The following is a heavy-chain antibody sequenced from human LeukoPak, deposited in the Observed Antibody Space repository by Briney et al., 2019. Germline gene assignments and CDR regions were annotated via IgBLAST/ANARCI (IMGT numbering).Heavy chain of an antibody. V-gene: IGHV4-4*07. Sequence: SEILSLTCTVSGGSISSYYWSWIRQPAGKGLEWIGRIYTSGSTNYNPSLKSRVTMSVDTSKNQFSLKLSSVTAADTAVYYCARDGVVVPAATPLWVDPWGQGTLVTVSS. CDR3: ARDGVVVPAATPLWVDP. CDR1: GGSISSYY. CDR2: IYTSGST. J-gene: IGHJ5*02. D-gene: IGHD2-2*01.